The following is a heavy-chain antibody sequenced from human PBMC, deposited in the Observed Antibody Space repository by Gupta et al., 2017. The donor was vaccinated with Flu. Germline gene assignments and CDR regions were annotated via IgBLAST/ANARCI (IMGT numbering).Heavy chain of an antibody. D-gene: IGHD3-16*01. CDR2: IHTCVST. Sequence: QAQLQEWGPGLVKPSQTLSLTCTVSGGSISSGSYYWSWIRQPAGKGLEWIGRIHTCVSTNYNPSLKSRVSISVDTSRNQFSLSLNSVTDADTAVYYCAWGATAGTGHLGQGILVTVSS. CDR3: AWGATAGTGH. J-gene: IGHJ4*02. V-gene: IGHV4-61*02. CDR1: GGSISSGSYY.